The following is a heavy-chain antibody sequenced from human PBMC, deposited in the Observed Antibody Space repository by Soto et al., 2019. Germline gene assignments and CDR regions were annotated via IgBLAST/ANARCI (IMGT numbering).Heavy chain of an antibody. Sequence: GASVKVSCKASGYTFTSYYMHWVRQAPGQGLEWMGIINPSGGSTSYAQKFQGRVTMTRDTSTSTVYMELSSLRSEDTAVYYCARDLEGWLPPNNWFDPWGQGTLVTVSS. CDR2: INPSGGST. CDR1: GYTFTSYY. V-gene: IGHV1-46*01. J-gene: IGHJ5*02. CDR3: ARDLEGWLPPNNWFDP. D-gene: IGHD3-9*01.